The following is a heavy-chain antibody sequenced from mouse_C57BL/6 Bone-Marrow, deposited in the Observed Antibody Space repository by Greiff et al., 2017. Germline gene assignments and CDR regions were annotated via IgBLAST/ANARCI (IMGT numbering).Heavy chain of an antibody. D-gene: IGHD3-3*01. CDR1: GFTFSSYG. J-gene: IGHJ3*01. CDR2: ISSGGSYT. CDR3: ARQGAY. Sequence: DVKLVESGGDFVKPGGSLKLSCAASGFTFSSYGMSWVRQTPDKRLEWVATISSGGSYTYYPDSVKGRFTISRDNAKNTLYLQMSSLKSEDTARYYCARQGAYWGQGTLVTVSA. V-gene: IGHV5-6*02.